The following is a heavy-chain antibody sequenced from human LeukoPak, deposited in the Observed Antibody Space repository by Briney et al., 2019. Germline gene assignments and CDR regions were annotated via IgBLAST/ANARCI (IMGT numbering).Heavy chain of an antibody. CDR3: AKDLNSSGYPPDAFDI. D-gene: IGHD3-22*01. V-gene: IGHV3-13*01. CDR1: GFTFGDYD. J-gene: IGHJ3*02. Sequence: GGSLRLSCEASGFTFGDYDMSWVRQASRKGLEWVASIGPVGDTLYLASVKGRFTISRDGSSLFLQMNSLRAEDTAVYYCAKDLNSSGYPPDAFDIWGQGTMVTVSS. CDR2: IGPVGDT.